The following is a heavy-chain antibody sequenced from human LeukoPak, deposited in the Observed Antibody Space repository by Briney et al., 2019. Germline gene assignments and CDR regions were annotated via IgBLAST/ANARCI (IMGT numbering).Heavy chain of an antibody. V-gene: IGHV2-5*01. CDR2: IYWNDDK. J-gene: IGHJ4*02. CDR1: GFSFSTSGGG. D-gene: IGHD4-11*01. CDR3: AHRLPYNYFDY. Sequence: SGPTLVNPTQTLTLTCTFSGFSFSTSGGGVAWIRQPPGKALEWLALIYWNDDKRYSPSLKSRLTITKDTSKNQVVLTLTNMDPVDTATYYCAHRLPYNYFDYWGQGTLVTVSS.